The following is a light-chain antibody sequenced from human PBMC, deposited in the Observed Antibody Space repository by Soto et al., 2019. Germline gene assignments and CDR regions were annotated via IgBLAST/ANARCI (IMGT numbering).Light chain of an antibody. J-gene: IGLJ1*01. CDR1: SSDVGAYNY. CDR3: SSYTSNTTTYV. V-gene: IGLV2-14*01. CDR2: DVT. Sequence: QSVLTQPASVSGSPGQSIAISCTGTSSDVGAYNYVSWYQQHPGKVPKLVIYDVTNRPSGVSDRFSGSKSGNTASLTIPGLQAEDEADYYCSSYTSNTTTYVFGTGTKVTVL.